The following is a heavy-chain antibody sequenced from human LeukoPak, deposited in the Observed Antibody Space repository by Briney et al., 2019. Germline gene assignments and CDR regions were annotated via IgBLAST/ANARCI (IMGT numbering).Heavy chain of an antibody. CDR3: AKGMVRGVISSSFDY. J-gene: IGHJ4*02. Sequence: PSETLSLTCAVYGGSFSGYYWSWVRQAPGKGLEWVSAISGSGGSTYYADSVKGRFTISRDNSKNTLYLQMNSLRAEDTAVYYCAKGMVRGVISSSFDYWGQGTLVTVSS. CDR2: ISGSGGST. D-gene: IGHD3-10*01. CDR1: GGSFSGYY. V-gene: IGHV3-23*01.